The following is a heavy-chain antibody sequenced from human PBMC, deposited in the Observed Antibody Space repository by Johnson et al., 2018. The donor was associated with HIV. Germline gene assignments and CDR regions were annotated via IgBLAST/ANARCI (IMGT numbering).Heavy chain of an antibody. Sequence: QVRLVESGGGVVQPGRSLRLSCAASGFTFSSYGMHWVRQAPGKGLEWVAVISYDGSDKYYADSVKGRFTISRDSSKNTLYLEMNSMRPEDMAVYYCARGSRYTFDNDDAHLLHAFDILGQGTMVTVSS. CDR2: ISYDGSDK. D-gene: IGHD3-16*01. CDR1: GFTFSSYG. V-gene: IGHV3-30*19. CDR3: ARGSRYTFDNDDAHLLHAFDI. J-gene: IGHJ3*02.